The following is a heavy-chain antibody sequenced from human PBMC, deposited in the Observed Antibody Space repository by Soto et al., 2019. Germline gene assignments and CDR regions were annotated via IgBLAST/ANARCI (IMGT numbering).Heavy chain of an antibody. D-gene: IGHD5-18*01. CDR3: ATWVDTAWGPDFDY. Sequence: QLQLQESGPGLVKPSETLSLTCTVSGGSISSSSYYWGWIRQPPGKGLEWIGSIYYSGSTYYNPSLKSRVTISVDTSQNPFSLKLSSVTAADTAVYYCATWVDTAWGPDFDYWGQGTLVTVSS. V-gene: IGHV4-39*01. J-gene: IGHJ4*02. CDR1: GGSISSSSYY. CDR2: IYYSGST.